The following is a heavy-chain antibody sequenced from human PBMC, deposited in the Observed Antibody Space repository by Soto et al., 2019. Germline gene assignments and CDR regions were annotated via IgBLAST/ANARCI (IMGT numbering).Heavy chain of an antibody. CDR3: IANWVI. J-gene: IGHJ4*02. V-gene: IGHV3-15*07. CDR1: GFSFTNAW. D-gene: IGHD2-21*01. CDR2: SKSESDGGTS. Sequence: VQLVESGGGLVRPGGSLRLSCAASGFSFTNAWLNWVRQAPGKGLEWVGRSKSESDGGTSDYAAPVKGRFTFSRDDSKNMLYLQMNSLRTEDTAVYYCIANWVIWGQGTLVNVSS.